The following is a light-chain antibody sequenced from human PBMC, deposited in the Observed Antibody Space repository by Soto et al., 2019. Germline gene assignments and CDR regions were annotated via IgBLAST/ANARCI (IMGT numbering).Light chain of an antibody. CDR3: QQYGSSPRLT. Sequence: EIVLTQSPGTLSLSPGERATLSCRVSQSVSSSYLAWYQQKPGQAPRFLIYRASSRATGIPDRFSGSGSGPDFTLTISRLEPEDFAVYYCQQYGSSPRLTFGGGTKVEI. J-gene: IGKJ4*01. V-gene: IGKV3-20*01. CDR2: RAS. CDR1: QSVSSSY.